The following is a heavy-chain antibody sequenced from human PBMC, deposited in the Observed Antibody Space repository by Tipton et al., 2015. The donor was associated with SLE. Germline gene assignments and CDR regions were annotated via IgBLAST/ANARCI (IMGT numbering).Heavy chain of an antibody. J-gene: IGHJ6*03. V-gene: IGHV4-59*01. CDR3: TRGHFNSGTFPYYNYYYYMDV. CDR2: IYNNGDT. CDR1: GVSISGYY. D-gene: IGHD3-10*01. Sequence: TLSLTCSVSGVSISGYYCSWIRQPPGKGLEWVGCIYNNGDTKYNPSLKNRLSISIDTTKNQFSLKLTSVTAADSAVYYCTRGHFNSGTFPYYNYYYYMDVWSKGTAVTVSS.